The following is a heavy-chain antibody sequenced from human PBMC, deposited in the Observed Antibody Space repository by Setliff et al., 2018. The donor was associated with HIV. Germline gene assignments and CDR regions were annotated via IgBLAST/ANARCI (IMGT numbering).Heavy chain of an antibody. CDR3: ARVNALIRAPFDY. J-gene: IGHJ4*02. CDR2: IFYSGTT. V-gene: IGHV4-59*01. Sequence: SETLSLTCTVSGGSITGYYWSWVRQPPGKGLEWIGYIFYSGTTNYGPSLNSRATISVDTSKNSFSLRLSSVTAADTAVYYCARVNALIRAPFDYWGQGALVTVSS. CDR1: GGSITGYY.